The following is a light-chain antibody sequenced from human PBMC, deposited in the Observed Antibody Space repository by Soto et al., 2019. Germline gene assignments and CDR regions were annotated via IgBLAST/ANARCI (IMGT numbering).Light chain of an antibody. Sequence: EIVMTQSPSTLSVSPGEGATLSCSASQSVSSNLAWYQQKPGQAPRLLIYGAPTRATGIPARFSGSGSGTEFTLTISSLQSEDFAVYYCQQYNNWPTWTFGQGTKVDIK. CDR2: GAP. CDR3: QQYNNWPTWT. J-gene: IGKJ1*01. CDR1: QSVSSN. V-gene: IGKV3-15*01.